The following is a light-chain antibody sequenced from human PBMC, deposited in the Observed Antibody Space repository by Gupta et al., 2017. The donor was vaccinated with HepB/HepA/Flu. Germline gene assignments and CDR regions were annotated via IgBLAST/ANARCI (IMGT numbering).Light chain of an antibody. Sequence: QSALTPPASVSGSPGPSITLSCTGTSSDVGSYNLVAWYHQHPGKAPKLMIYEVSKRPSGVSNRFSGSKSGNTASLTISGLQAEDEADYYCCSYAGSSTWVFGGGTKLTVL. CDR3: CSYAGSSTWV. CDR2: EVS. V-gene: IGLV2-23*02. CDR1: SSDVGSYNL. J-gene: IGLJ3*02.